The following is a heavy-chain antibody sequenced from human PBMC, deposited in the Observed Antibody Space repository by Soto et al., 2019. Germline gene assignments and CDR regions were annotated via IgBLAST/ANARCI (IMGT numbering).Heavy chain of an antibody. Sequence: PSETLSLTCTVSGGSISSGDYSWSWIRQPPGKGLEWIGYIYHSGSTYYNPSLKSRVTISVDRSKNQFSLEVSSVTAADTAVYFCARGTTFDIWGQGTMVTVSS. V-gene: IGHV4-30-2*01. J-gene: IGHJ3*02. CDR1: GGSISSGDYS. CDR3: ARGTTFDI. CDR2: IYHSGST.